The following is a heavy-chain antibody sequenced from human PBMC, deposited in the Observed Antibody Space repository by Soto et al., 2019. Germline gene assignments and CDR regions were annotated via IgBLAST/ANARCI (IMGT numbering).Heavy chain of an antibody. Sequence: QVQLVQSGAEVKKPGASVQVSCRASGYTFSNYGITWVRQAPGQGLEWMGWISAYKGNTDYAQKLQGRVTMTTDTSTSTFYMELRSLRFDDTAVYYCASRSGQLPSSFDYWGQGTLVTVSS. D-gene: IGHD6-6*01. V-gene: IGHV1-18*01. J-gene: IGHJ4*02. CDR1: GYTFSNYG. CDR3: ASRSGQLPSSFDY. CDR2: ISAYKGNT.